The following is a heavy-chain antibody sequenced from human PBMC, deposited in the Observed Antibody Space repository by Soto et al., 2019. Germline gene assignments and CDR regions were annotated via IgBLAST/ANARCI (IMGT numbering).Heavy chain of an antibody. D-gene: IGHD6-19*01. CDR2: IYPGGSDT. CDR1: GYSFTSYW. J-gene: IGHJ6*02. V-gene: IGHV5-51*01. CDR3: ARHGNSSGRRGGGYYYYGMDV. Sequence: GESLKISCKGSGYSFTSYWIGWVRQMPGKGLEWMGIIYPGGSDTRYSPSFQGQVTISADKSISTAYLQWSSLKASDTAMYYCARHGNSSGRRGGGYYYYGMDVWGQGTTVTVSS.